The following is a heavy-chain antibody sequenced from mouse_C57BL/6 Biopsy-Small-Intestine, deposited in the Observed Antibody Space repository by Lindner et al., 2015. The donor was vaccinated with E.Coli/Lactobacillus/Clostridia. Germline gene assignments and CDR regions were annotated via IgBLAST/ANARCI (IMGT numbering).Heavy chain of an antibody. V-gene: IGHV1-26*01. Sequence: VQLQESGPELVKPGASVKISCRTSGYPFADFYMNWVKQSHGESLEWIGDIYPDNGITRYNQRFEGKATLTVDKSSSTAYMELRSLTSEDSAVYYCAGWTIVGYFDVWGTGTTVTVSS. D-gene: IGHD1-1*01. CDR3: AGWTIVGYFDV. CDR1: GYPFADFY. CDR2: IYPDNGIT. J-gene: IGHJ1*03.